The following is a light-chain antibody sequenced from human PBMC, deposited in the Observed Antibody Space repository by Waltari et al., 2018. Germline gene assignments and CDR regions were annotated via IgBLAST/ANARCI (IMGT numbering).Light chain of an antibody. Sequence: QSVLTQPPSTSGTPGQRVTISCSGSSSNIGSNAVNWYQQPPGPAPRLLIYSNNKRPSGVPDRFSGSKSGTSASLAISGLRSQDEADYYCAAWDDSLDGSWVFGGGTRLTVL. CDR1: SSNIGSNA. J-gene: IGLJ3*02. CDR2: SNN. V-gene: IGLV1-44*01. CDR3: AAWDDSLDGSWV.